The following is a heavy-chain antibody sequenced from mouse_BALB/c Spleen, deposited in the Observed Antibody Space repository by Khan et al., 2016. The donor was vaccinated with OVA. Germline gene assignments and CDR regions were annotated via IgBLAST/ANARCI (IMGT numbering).Heavy chain of an antibody. Sequence: VQLQQSGAELAKPGASVKMSCKASGYTFTSYWMHWVKQRPGQGLEWIGYINPTSGYTDYNEKFKDKATLSADKSSSPAYMQLSSLTSEDSAVDYCTRDRIDYWGQGTTLTVSA. V-gene: IGHV1-7*01. CDR2: INPTSGYT. J-gene: IGHJ2*01. CDR1: GYTFTSYW. CDR3: TRDRIDY.